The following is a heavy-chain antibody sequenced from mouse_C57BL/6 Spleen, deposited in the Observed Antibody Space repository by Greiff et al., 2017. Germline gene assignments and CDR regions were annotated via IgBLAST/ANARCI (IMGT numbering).Heavy chain of an antibody. CDR2: IYPGDGDT. J-gene: IGHJ3*01. CDR3: ARDYGSSQAWFAY. D-gene: IGHD1-1*01. CDR1: GYAFSSSW. Sequence: QVQLKQSGPELVKPGASVKISCKASGYAFSSSWMNWVKQRPGKGLEWIGRIYPGDGDTNYNGKFNGKATLTADKSSSTAYLQLSSLTSEDSAVYFCARDYGSSQAWFAYWGQGTLVTVSA. V-gene: IGHV1-82*01.